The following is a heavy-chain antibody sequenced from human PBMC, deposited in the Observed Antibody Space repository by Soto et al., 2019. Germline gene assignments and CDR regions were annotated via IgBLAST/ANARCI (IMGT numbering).Heavy chain of an antibody. D-gene: IGHD2-21*01. Sequence: PPETLSLTCAVSGGSIRSSNWWSWVRPPPGKGLEWIGEIYHSGSTNYNPSLESRVTISVDKSKNQFSLKLSSLTAADTAVYYCAKDIYYFDYWGQGTLVTVSS. CDR1: GGSIRSSNW. CDR3: AKDIYYFDY. J-gene: IGHJ4*02. CDR2: IYHSGST. V-gene: IGHV4-4*03.